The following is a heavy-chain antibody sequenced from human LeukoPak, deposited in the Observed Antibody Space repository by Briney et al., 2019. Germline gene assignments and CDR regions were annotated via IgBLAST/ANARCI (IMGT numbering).Heavy chain of an antibody. D-gene: IGHD3-10*01. Sequence: GGSLRLSCAASGFTFSSYWMHWVRQAPGKGLVCVSRINSDGSSTSYADSVKGRFTISRDNAKNTLYLQMNSLRAEDTAVYYCARGGRGYYGSGSYYRYYYYYYGMDVWGQGTTVTVSS. J-gene: IGHJ6*02. CDR1: GFTFSSYW. CDR3: ARGGRGYYGSGSYYRYYYYYYGMDV. CDR2: INSDGSST. V-gene: IGHV3-74*01.